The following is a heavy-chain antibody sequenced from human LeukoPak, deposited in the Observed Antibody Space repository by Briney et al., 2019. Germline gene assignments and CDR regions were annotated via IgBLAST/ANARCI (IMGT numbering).Heavy chain of an antibody. CDR1: GFTFSNYA. V-gene: IGHV3-23*01. CDR3: AKDMVLGGHRYYYYYMDV. D-gene: IGHD3-16*01. CDR2: ISGSGGST. Sequence: GGSLRPSCAASGFTFSNYAMGWVRQAPGKGRGWVSAISGSGGSTYYADSVKGRFTISRDNSKNTLYLQMNSLRAEDTAVYYCAKDMVLGGHRYYYYYMDVWGKGTTVTVPS. J-gene: IGHJ6*03.